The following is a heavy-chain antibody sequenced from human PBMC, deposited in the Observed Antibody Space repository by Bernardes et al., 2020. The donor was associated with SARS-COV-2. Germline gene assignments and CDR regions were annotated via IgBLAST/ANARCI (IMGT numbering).Heavy chain of an antibody. V-gene: IGHV3-7*01. CDR3: ARDSAVVVPAAYYYYGMDV. CDR2: IKQDGSEK. D-gene: IGHD2-2*01. Sequence: GGSLRLSCAASGFTFSSYWMSWVRQAPGKGLEWVANIKQDGSEKYYVDSVKGRFTISRDNAKNSLYLQMNSLRAEDTAVYYCARDSAVVVPAAYYYYGMDVWGQGTTVTVSS. J-gene: IGHJ6*02. CDR1: GFTFSSYW.